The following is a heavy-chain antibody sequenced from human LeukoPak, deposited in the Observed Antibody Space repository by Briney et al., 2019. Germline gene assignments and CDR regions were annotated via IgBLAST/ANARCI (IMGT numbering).Heavy chain of an antibody. V-gene: IGHV3-48*03. CDR1: GFTFSSYE. CDR3: AREPEEYSSGWRPYYFDY. J-gene: IGHJ4*02. Sequence: GGSLRLSCAAFGFTFSSYEMNWVRQAPGKGLEWVSYISSSGSTIYYADSVKGRFTISRDNAKNSLYLQMNSLRAEDTAVYYCAREPEEYSSGWRPYYFDYWGQGTLVTVSS. D-gene: IGHD6-19*01. CDR2: ISSSGSTI.